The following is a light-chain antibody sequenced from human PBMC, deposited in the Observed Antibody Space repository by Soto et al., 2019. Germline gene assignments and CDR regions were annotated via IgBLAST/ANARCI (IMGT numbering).Light chain of an antibody. CDR1: STKIGSNT. Sequence: QSVLTQPPSGSGTPGQRAPISCSGSSTKIGSNTVNWYQQLPGTAPKLVIYSNNQRPSGVPDRFSGSKSGTSASLAISGLQSEDEADYYCVAWDDSLNGYVVFGGGTKVTVL. CDR3: VAWDDSLNGYVV. CDR2: SNN. J-gene: IGLJ2*01. V-gene: IGLV1-44*01.